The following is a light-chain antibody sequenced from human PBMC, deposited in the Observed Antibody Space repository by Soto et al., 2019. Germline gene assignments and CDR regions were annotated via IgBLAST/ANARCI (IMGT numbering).Light chain of an antibody. Sequence: EIVLTQSPGTLSLSPGERATLSCRASQTVLNNYLTWYQQKPGQAPRRLIFGASFRPTGIPDRFSGSGSGTDFTLTISRLEPEDFAVYYCQQYSSSPTTFGQGTKVEIK. CDR1: QTVLNNY. V-gene: IGKV3-20*01. CDR2: GAS. CDR3: QQYSSSPTT. J-gene: IGKJ1*01.